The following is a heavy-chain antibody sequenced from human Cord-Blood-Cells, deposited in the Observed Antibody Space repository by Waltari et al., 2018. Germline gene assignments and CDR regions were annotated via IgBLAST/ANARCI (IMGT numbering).Heavy chain of an antibody. D-gene: IGHD2-2*01. CDR3: ARAYCSSTSCYFDY. J-gene: IGHJ4*02. Sequence: QVQLVQSGAEVKKPGASVKVSCTASGYTFTSYDINWVRQATGQGREWMGWMNPNSGNTGYAQKFQGRVTMTRNTSISTAYMELSSLRSEDTAVYYCARAYCSSTSCYFDYWGQGTLVTVSS. CDR1: GYTFTSYD. V-gene: IGHV1-8*02. CDR2: MNPNSGNT.